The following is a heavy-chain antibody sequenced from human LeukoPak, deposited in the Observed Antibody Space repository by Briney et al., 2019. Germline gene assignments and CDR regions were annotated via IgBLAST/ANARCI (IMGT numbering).Heavy chain of an antibody. CDR2: INPSGGST. CDR1: GYTFTSYY. V-gene: IGHV1-46*01. J-gene: IGHJ5*02. Sequence: ASLKLSCKASGYTFTSYYMHWVRQAPGQGLEWMGIINPSGGSTSYAQKFQGRVTMTRDMSTSTVYTELTCLRSLDTAVSYCAREPWFDPWGQGTLVSVSS. CDR3: AREPWFDP.